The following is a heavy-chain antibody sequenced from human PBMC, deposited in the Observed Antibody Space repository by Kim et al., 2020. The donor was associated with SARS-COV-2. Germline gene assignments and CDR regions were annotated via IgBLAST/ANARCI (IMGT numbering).Heavy chain of an antibody. Sequence: ASVKVSCKVSGYTLIELSMHWVRQAPGKGLEWMGGFDPEDGETIYAQKFQGRVTMTEDTSTDTAYMEVSSLTSEDTAVYYCATAPPAGIVEATTYGWFDPGGQGTRVTVSS. CDR2: FDPEDGET. D-gene: IGHD1-26*01. CDR3: ATAPPAGIVEATTYGWFDP. CDR1: GYTLIELS. J-gene: IGHJ5*02. V-gene: IGHV1-24*01.